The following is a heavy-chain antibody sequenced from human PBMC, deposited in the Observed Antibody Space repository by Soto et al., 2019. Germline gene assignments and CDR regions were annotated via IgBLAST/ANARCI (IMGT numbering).Heavy chain of an antibody. CDR3: AKGLREYYYYNYGMDV. CDR1: GFTFSSYA. D-gene: IGHD5-12*01. V-gene: IGHV3-23*01. J-gene: IGHJ6*02. CDR2: ISGSGGST. Sequence: GGSLRLSCAASGFTFSSYAMSWVRQAPGKGLEWVSAISGSGGSTYYADSVKGRFTISRDNSKNTLYLQMNSLRAEDTAVYYCAKGLREYYYYNYGMDVWGQGTTVTVSS.